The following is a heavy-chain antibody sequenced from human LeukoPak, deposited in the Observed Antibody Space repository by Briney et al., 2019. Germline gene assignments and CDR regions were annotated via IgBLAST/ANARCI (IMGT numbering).Heavy chain of an antibody. CDR3: ARDPSNSGYDYLYYLDY. CDR2: INPDNGGT. J-gene: IGHJ4*02. D-gene: IGHD5-12*01. V-gene: IGHV1-2*02. CDR1: GYTFTCYY. Sequence: GASVKVSCKASGYTFTCYYMHWVRQAPGQGLEWMGCINPDNGGTNYAQKFQGRVTMTRDMSISTAYMELSRLRSDDTAVYYCARDPSNSGYDYLYYLDYWGQGTLVTVSS.